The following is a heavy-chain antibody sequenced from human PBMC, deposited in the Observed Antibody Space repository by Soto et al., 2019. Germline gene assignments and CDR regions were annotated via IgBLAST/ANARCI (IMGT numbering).Heavy chain of an antibody. CDR2: ISGSGGST. D-gene: IGHD2-15*01. Sequence: GGSLRLSCAASGFTFSSYAMSWVRQAPGKGLEWVSAISGSGGSTYYADSVKGRFTISRDNSKNTLYLQMNSLRAEDTAVYYCAKDLVRDIVVVVAATEDAFDIWGQGTMVTVSS. CDR1: GFTFSSYA. J-gene: IGHJ3*02. V-gene: IGHV3-23*01. CDR3: AKDLVRDIVVVVAATEDAFDI.